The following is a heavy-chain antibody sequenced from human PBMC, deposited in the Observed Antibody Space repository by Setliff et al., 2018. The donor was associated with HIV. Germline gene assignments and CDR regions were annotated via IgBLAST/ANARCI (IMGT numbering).Heavy chain of an antibody. CDR3: HRVMHV. CDR2: INNDGRST. J-gene: IGHJ6*03. Sequence: PGGSLRLSCAASGFSFSSYWMHWVRQVPGKGLMWVARINNDGRSTTYADSVKGRFTVSRDNAENTLFLQMNSLSAEDSAVYYCHRVMHVWGKGTTVTVSS. V-gene: IGHV3-74*01. CDR1: GFSFSSYW.